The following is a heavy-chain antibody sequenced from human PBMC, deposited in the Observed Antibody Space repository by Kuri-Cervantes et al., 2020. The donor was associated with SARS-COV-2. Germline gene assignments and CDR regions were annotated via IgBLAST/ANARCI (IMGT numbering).Heavy chain of an antibody. V-gene: IGHV3-64D*08. D-gene: IGHD2-21*01. J-gene: IGHJ4*02. Sequence: GGSLRLSCSASGFIFRNYVMYWVRQAPGKGLEYVSSIRNYGVSPYYGDSVKGRFTISRDNSKNTLYLQMDSLRVEDTAVYYCVGDESNVVQRGFWGQGSLVTVSS. CDR2: IRNYGVSP. CDR3: VGDESNVVQRGF. CDR1: GFIFRNYV.